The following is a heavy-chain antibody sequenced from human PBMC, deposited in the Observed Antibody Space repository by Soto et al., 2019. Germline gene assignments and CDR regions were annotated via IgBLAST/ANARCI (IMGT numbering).Heavy chain of an antibody. CDR1: GYTFTGYY. CDR3: ATKLAAAGNWFDP. CDR2: INPNSGGT. Sequence: WASVKVSCKASGYTFTGYYMHWVRQAPGQGLEWMGWINPNSGGTNYAQKFQGRVTMTRDTSISTAYMELSRLRSDDTAVYYCATKLAAAGNWFDPWGQGTLVTVSS. D-gene: IGHD6-13*01. J-gene: IGHJ5*02. V-gene: IGHV1-2*02.